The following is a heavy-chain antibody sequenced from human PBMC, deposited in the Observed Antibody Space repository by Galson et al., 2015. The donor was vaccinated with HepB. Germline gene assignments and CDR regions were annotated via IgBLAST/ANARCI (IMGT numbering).Heavy chain of an antibody. Sequence: SLRLSCAASGFTFSSYAMSWVRQAPGKGLEWVSSISGGGGGTYYADSVKGRFTISRDISKNTLYLQMNSLRAEDTAIYYCAKVGTNRCFDYWGQGTLVTVSS. J-gene: IGHJ4*02. CDR2: ISGGGGGT. D-gene: IGHD1-14*01. CDR3: AKVGTNRCFDY. V-gene: IGHV3-23*01. CDR1: GFTFSSYA.